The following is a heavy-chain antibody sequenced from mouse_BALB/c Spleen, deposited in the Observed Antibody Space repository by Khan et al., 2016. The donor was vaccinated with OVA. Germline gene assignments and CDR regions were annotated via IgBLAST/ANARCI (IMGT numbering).Heavy chain of an antibody. D-gene: IGHD2-3*01. Sequence: EVQLQQSGAELVKPGASVRLSCTASGFNIKDTYIHWVKQRPEQGLEWIGRIAPANGNTKYDPKFTDKATRTSDTSSNTSYLQLSSLTSEDTAGYYWAHPSYDPRFCEVWGAGTTVTVSS. J-gene: IGHJ1*01. V-gene: IGHV14-3*02. CDR2: IAPANGNT. CDR1: GFNIKDTY. CDR3: AHPSYDPRFCEV.